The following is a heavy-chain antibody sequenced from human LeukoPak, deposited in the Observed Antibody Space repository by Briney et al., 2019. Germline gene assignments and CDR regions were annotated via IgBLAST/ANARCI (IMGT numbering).Heavy chain of an antibody. CDR2: IYHSGST. Sequence: SQTLSLTCAVSGGSISSGGYSWSWIRQPPGKGLEWIGYIYHSGSTYYNPSLKSRVTISVDRSKNQFSLKLSSVTAADTAVYYCARADFRGVNYWGQGTLVTVSS. CDR3: ARADFRGVNY. D-gene: IGHD3-10*01. V-gene: IGHV4-30-2*01. J-gene: IGHJ4*02. CDR1: GGSISSGGYS.